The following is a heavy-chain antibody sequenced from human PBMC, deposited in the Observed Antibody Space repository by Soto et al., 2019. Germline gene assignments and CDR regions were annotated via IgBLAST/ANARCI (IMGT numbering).Heavy chain of an antibody. CDR3: ARVPYDSSGYFDY. Sequence: SETLSLTCTVSGGSISSGGYYWSWIRQHPGKGLEWIGYIYYSGSTYYNPSLKSRVTISVDTSKNQFSLKLSSVTAADTAVYYCARVPYDSSGYFDYWGQGTLVTVSS. D-gene: IGHD3-22*01. J-gene: IGHJ4*02. CDR1: GGSISSGGYY. CDR2: IYYSGST. V-gene: IGHV4-31*03.